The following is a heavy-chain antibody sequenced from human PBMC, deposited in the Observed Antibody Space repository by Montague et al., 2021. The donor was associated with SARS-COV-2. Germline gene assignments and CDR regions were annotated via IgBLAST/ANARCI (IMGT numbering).Heavy chain of an antibody. Sequence: SETLSLTCAVSGGSISSSSWCWCVIQPPAGRVVWRGGSNHSGGTNYNKPSLSRVTILVDKTKNQLSLKMLSVAAADTSAYYCARDRGSGGWSDAFDIWGQGTMVTVSS. J-gene: IGHJ3*02. CDR1: GGSISSSSW. CDR2: SNHSGGT. V-gene: IGHV4-39*07. D-gene: IGHD6-19*01. CDR3: ARDRGSGGWSDAFDI.